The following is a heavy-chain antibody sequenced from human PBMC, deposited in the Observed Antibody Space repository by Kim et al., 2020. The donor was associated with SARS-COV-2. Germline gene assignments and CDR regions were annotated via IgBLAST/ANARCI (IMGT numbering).Heavy chain of an antibody. D-gene: IGHD5-18*01. J-gene: IGHJ6*02. Sequence: ASVKGRFTISRDDSKSIAYLQMNSLKTEDTAVYYCTRTAMVTYYYYGMDVWGQGTTVTVSS. CDR3: TRTAMVTYYYYGMDV. V-gene: IGHV3-49*02.